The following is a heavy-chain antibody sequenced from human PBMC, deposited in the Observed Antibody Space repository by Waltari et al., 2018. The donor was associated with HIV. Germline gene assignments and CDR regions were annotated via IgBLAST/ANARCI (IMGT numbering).Heavy chain of an antibody. J-gene: IGHJ4*02. Sequence: QVRLQESGPGLVKPSETLSLTCSVSDYSITSGYYWGWIRQSPGRGLEWIGSISHSGTTVYSPSLKSRITLFRNTSKNQFFLKLTSATAADTAVYYCASTYYDLLEGWYFDFWGQGRLVTVSS. V-gene: IGHV4-38-2*02. CDR2: ISHSGTT. CDR3: ASTYYDLLEGWYFDF. CDR1: DYSITSGYY. D-gene: IGHD3-3*01.